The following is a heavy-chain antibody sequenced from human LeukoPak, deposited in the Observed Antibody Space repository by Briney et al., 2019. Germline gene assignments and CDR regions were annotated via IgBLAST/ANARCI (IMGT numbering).Heavy chain of an antibody. CDR1: GFSFDYYG. D-gene: IGHD6-13*01. J-gene: IGHJ6*02. CDR2: ITWNSRDI. V-gene: IGHV3-9*01. Sequence: GGSLRLSCAASGFSFDYYGMHWVRQAPGKGLEWVSGITWNSRDIGYADSVKGRFTISRDNAKKSLFLQMNSLRPEDTALYYCTKRSGGRSIAASTDYYYDMDVWGQGTTVTVSS. CDR3: TKRSGGRSIAASTDYYYDMDV.